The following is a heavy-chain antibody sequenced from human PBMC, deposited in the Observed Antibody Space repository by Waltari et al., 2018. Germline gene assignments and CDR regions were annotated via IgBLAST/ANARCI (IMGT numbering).Heavy chain of an antibody. D-gene: IGHD6-13*01. CDR2: INHSGST. Sequence: QVQLQQWGAGLLKPSETLSLTCAVYGGSFSGYYWSWIRQPPGKGLEWIGEINHSGSTNSNPSLKSRVTISVDTSKNQFSLKLSSVTAADTAVYYCARASIAAAGTNYYYYYGMDVWGQGTTVTVSS. CDR3: ARASIAAAGTNYYYYYGMDV. J-gene: IGHJ6*02. CDR1: GGSFSGYY. V-gene: IGHV4-34*01.